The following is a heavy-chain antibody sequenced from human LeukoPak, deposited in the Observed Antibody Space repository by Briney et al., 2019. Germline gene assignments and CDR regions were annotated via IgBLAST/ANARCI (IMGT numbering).Heavy chain of an antibody. CDR1: GFTFSSYW. J-gene: IGHJ6*03. Sequence: GSLRLSCAASGFTFSSYWMSWIRQPPGKGLEWIGEINHSGSTNYNPSLKSRVTIPVDTSKNQFSLKLSSVTAADTAVYYCAREVLIVATRIFNSYYYMDVWGKGTTVTVSS. CDR2: INHSGST. D-gene: IGHD5-12*01. V-gene: IGHV4-34*01. CDR3: AREVLIVATRIFNSYYYMDV.